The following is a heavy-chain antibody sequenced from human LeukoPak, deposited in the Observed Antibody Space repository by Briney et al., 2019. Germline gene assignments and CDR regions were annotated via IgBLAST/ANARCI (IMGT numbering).Heavy chain of an antibody. V-gene: IGHV3-23*01. CDR3: AKDPQRYCSGGSCLYFDY. D-gene: IGHD2-15*01. Sequence: GGSLRLSSAASGFTFNNYAMSWVRQAQGKGLEWVSAISASGGGTNYADSVKGRFIISRDNSKNTLYLQMNSLRAEDTAVYYCAKDPQRYCSGGSCLYFDYWGQGTLVTVSS. J-gene: IGHJ4*02. CDR2: ISASGGGT. CDR1: GFTFNNYA.